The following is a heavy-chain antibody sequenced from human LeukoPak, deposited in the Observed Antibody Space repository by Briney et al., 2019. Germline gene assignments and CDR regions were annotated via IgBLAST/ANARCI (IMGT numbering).Heavy chain of an antibody. D-gene: IGHD3-22*01. CDR3: ARDERGGYYVD. J-gene: IGHJ4*02. CDR2: IKDDGNMK. CDR1: GFMFSSYW. Sequence: GGSLRLSCAASGFMFSSYWMSWVRQAPGRGLEWVANIKDDGNMKQYADSVRGRFTISRDNTKSSLYLQMSSLGAEDSAVYYCARDERGGYYVDWGQGTLVTVSS. V-gene: IGHV3-7*01.